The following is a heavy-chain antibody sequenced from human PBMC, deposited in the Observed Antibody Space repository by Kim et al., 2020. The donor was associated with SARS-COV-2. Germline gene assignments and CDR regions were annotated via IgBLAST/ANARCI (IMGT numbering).Heavy chain of an antibody. CDR3: AKDTEWELLLSAFDI. CDR1: GFTFDDYA. Sequence: GGSLRLSCAASGFTFDDYAMHWVRQAPGKGLEWVSGISWNSGSIGYADSVKGRFTISRDNAKNSLYLQMNSLRAEDTALYYCAKDTEWELLLSAFDIWGQGTMVTVSS. CDR2: ISWNSGSI. D-gene: IGHD1-26*01. J-gene: IGHJ3*02. V-gene: IGHV3-9*01.